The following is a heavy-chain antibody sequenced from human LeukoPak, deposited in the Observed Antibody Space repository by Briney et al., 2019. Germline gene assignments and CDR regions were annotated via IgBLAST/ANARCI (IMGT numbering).Heavy chain of an antibody. CDR1: GFTFTSSA. Sequence: GTSVKVSCKASGFTFTSSAVQWVRQARGQRLEWIGWIVVGSGNTNYAQKFQERVTITRDMSTSTAYMELSSLRSEDTAVYYCAADPGGTTRDYDAFDIWGQGTMVTVSS. J-gene: IGHJ3*02. V-gene: IGHV1-58*01. D-gene: IGHD2/OR15-2a*01. CDR2: IVVGSGNT. CDR3: AADPGGTTRDYDAFDI.